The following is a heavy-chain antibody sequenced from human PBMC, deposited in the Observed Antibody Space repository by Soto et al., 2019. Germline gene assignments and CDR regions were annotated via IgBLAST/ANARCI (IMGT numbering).Heavy chain of an antibody. CDR2: IHYSGSS. CDR1: GDSISSSSQY. Sequence: QVQLQESGPGLVKPSETLSLTCSVSGDSISSSSQYWGWIRQPPGKGLEWIGSIHYSGSSYYNPSLKSRVTIFVDTSKNQLSLKLSSVTAADTAVSYCARHWIAGSSIPWVQGTLVTVSS. V-gene: IGHV4-39*01. D-gene: IGHD2-21*01. J-gene: IGHJ5*02. CDR3: ARHWIAGSSIP.